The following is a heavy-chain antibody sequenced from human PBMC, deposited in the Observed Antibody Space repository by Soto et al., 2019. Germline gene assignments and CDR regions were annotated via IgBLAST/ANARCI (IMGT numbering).Heavy chain of an antibody. V-gene: IGHV3-30-3*01. CDR3: ASADSYGGADY. J-gene: IGHJ4*02. CDR2: ISYDGSNK. Sequence: LRLSCAASGFTFSSYAMHWVRQAPGKGLEWVAVISYDGSNKYYADSVKGRFTISRDNSKNTLYPQMNSLRAEDTAVYYCASADSYGGADYWGQGTLVTVSS. CDR1: GFTFSSYA. D-gene: IGHD5-18*01.